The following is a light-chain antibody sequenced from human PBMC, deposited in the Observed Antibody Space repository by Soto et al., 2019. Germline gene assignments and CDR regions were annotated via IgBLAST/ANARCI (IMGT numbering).Light chain of an antibody. CDR1: SSDVGGYNY. V-gene: IGLV2-14*01. CDR3: SSYTSSSTLV. J-gene: IGLJ1*01. CDR2: EVS. Sequence: QSALTQPASVSGSPGQSITISCTGTSSDVGGYNYVSWYQQHPGKAPKLMIYEVSNRPSGVSNRFSGSKSGNTASLTIYGLQAEDEADYYCSSYTSSSTLVFGNGTKLTVL.